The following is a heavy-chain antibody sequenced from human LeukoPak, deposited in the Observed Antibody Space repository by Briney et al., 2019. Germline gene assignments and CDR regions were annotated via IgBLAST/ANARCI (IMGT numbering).Heavy chain of an antibody. J-gene: IGHJ4*02. V-gene: IGHV3-30*18. CDR3: AKGSSGWYEDY. CDR2: ISYDGSNK. CDR1: GFTFSSYG. Sequence: GGSLRLSCAASGFTFSSYGMHWVRQAPGKGLEWVAVISYDGSNKYYADSVKGRFTTSRDNSKNTLYLQMNSLRAEDTAVYYCAKGSSGWYEDYWGQGTLVTVSS. D-gene: IGHD6-19*01.